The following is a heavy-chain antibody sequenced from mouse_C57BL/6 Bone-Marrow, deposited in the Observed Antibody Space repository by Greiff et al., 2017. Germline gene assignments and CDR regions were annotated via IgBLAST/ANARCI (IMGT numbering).Heavy chain of an antibody. V-gene: IGHV2-5*01. J-gene: IGHJ4*01. CDR3: AKNSLYGFYAMDY. D-gene: IGHD2-2*01. Sequence: QVQLQQSGPGLVQPSQSLSITCTVSGFSLTSYGVHWVRQSPGKGLEWLGVIWRGGSTDYNAAFMSRLSITKDNSKSQVFFKMNSLQAYDTAIYYCAKNSLYGFYAMDYWGQGTSVTVSS. CDR2: IWRGGST. CDR1: GFSLTSYG.